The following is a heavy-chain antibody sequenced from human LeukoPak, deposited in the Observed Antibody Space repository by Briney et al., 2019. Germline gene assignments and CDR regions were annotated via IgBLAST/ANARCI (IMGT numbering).Heavy chain of an antibody. V-gene: IGHV3-30*18. Sequence: GGSLRLSCAASRFTFSNYVMHWVRQAPGKGLEWVAVISYDGSDKYYADSVKGRFTISRDNSKNTLYLQMNSLRAEDTAVYYCAKDPRRYGRTGGYFDYWGQGTLVTVSS. CDR2: ISYDGSDK. J-gene: IGHJ4*02. CDR3: AKDPRRYGRTGGYFDY. CDR1: RFTFSNYV. D-gene: IGHD6-13*01.